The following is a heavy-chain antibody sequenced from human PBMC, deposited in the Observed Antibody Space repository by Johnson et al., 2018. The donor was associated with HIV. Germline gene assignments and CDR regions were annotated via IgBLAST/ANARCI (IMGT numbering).Heavy chain of an antibody. D-gene: IGHD2-15*01. J-gene: IGHJ3*02. CDR2: ISYDGSNK. Sequence: QVQLVESGGGVVQPGRSLRLSCAASGFTFSSYAMHWVRQAPGKGLEWVAVISYDGSNKYYADSVKGRFTISRDNSKNTLYLQLNSPRAEDTAVYYCAGVWVVEVARGAFDIWGQGTMVTVSS. V-gene: IGHV3-30*04. CDR3: AGVWVVEVARGAFDI. CDR1: GFTFSSYA.